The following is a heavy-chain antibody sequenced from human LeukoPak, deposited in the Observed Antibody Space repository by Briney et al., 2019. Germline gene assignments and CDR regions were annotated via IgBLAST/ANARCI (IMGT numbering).Heavy chain of an antibody. Sequence: SETLSLTCAVSGGSISSSNWWSWVRQPPGKGLEWIGEIYHSGSTNYNPSLKSRVTISVDKSKNQFSLELSSVTAADTAVYYCAREDEYCTNGVCYTAFDYWGQGTLVTVSS. CDR1: GGSISSSNW. CDR3: AREDEYCTNGVCYTAFDY. CDR2: IYHSGST. V-gene: IGHV4-4*02. D-gene: IGHD2-8*01. J-gene: IGHJ4*02.